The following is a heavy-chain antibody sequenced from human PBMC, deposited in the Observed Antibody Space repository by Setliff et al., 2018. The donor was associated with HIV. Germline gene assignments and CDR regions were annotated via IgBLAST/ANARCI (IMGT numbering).Heavy chain of an antibody. CDR1: GGSFSGYY. CDR3: ARGLTAPAAAGS. J-gene: IGHJ5*02. V-gene: IGHV4-34*01. D-gene: IGHD6-13*01. CDR2: INHSGST. Sequence: SETLSLTCAVYGGSFSGYYWSWIRQPPGKGLEWIGEINHSGSTYYNPSLQSRVTISIDMSKNHFSLNLKPVTAADTAIYYCARGLTAPAAAGSWGQGMLVTVSS.